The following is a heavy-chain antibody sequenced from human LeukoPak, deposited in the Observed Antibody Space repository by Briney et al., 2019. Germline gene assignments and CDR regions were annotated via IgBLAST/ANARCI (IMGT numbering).Heavy chain of an antibody. D-gene: IGHD6-19*01. CDR3: ARTRIAVAPEAFDI. V-gene: IGHV3-66*01. CDR1: GFTVSSNY. CDR2: IYSGGST. J-gene: IGHJ3*02. Sequence: GGSLRLSCAASGFTVSSNYMSWVRQAPGKGLEWVSVIYSGGSTYYADSVKGRFTISRDNSKNTLYLQMNSLRAEDTAVYYCARTRIAVAPEAFDIWGQGTMVTVSS.